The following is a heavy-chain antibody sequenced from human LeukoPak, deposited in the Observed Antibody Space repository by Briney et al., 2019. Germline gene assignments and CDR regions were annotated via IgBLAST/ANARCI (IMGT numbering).Heavy chain of an antibody. CDR3: ARAYSSSWYEGRWFDP. D-gene: IGHD6-13*01. CDR1: GGSISSYY. V-gene: IGHV4-59*01. CDR2: IYYRGST. J-gene: IGHJ5*02. Sequence: SETLSLTCTVSGGSISSYYWSWIRQPPGKGLEWLGYIYYRGSTNYNPSLKRRVTISVAPSKNQFSLKLSSVTAADTAVYYCARAYSSSWYEGRWFDPWGQGTLVTVSS.